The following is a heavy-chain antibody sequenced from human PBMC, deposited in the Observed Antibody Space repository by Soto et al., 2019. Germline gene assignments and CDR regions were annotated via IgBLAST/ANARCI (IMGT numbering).Heavy chain of an antibody. V-gene: IGHV4-61*01. CDR1: GGSVSSGSYY. Sequence: PSETLCLTCTVSGGSVSSGSYYWSWIRQPPGKGLEWIGYIYYSGSTNYNPSLKSRVTISVDTSKNQFSLKLSSVTAADTAVYYCARDRQWYYDFWSGSPGPHTIYGMDVWGQGTTVTVSS. CDR2: IYYSGST. CDR3: ARDRQWYYDFWSGSPGPHTIYGMDV. J-gene: IGHJ6*02. D-gene: IGHD3-3*01.